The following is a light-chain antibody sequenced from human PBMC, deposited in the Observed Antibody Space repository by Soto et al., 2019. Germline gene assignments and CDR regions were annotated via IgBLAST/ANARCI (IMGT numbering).Light chain of an antibody. CDR3: LQAAQSPLT. Sequence: DIVLTQSPLSLPVTPGEPASISCRSSQSLLQSHGNNHVDWYLQRPGQSPQLLLYLASSRASGVTDRFSGSGSGTEFSLEISRVEAEDVGVYYCLQAAQSPLTFGQGTRLEIK. CDR2: LAS. CDR1: QSLLQSHGNNH. J-gene: IGKJ5*01. V-gene: IGKV2-28*01.